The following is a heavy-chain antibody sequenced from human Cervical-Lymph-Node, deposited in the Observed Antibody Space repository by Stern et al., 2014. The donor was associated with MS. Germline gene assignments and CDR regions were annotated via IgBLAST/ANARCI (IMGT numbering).Heavy chain of an antibody. CDR1: GGSFSMDS. J-gene: IGHJ4*02. CDR3: ARDQGGIADS. Sequence: QLVQSGAEVKKPGSSVKVSCKASGGSFSMDSISWVRQAPGQGLEWMGGLTPMFGPSNYAQKFQGRVTTTADVSTSTAYMELTSLRSEDTAVYFCARDQGGIADSWGQGTLVIVSS. D-gene: IGHD6-13*01. V-gene: IGHV1-69*01. CDR2: LTPMFGPS.